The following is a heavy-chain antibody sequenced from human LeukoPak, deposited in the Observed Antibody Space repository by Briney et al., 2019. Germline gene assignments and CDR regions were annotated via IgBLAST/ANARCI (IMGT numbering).Heavy chain of an antibody. V-gene: IGHV4-30-4*01. Sequence: PSQTLSLTCTVSGGSISSGDYYWSWIRQPPGKGLEWIGYIYYSGSTYYNPSLKSRVTTSVDTSKNQFSLKLSSVTAADTAVYYCARHLSGSYVPYYFDYWGQGTLVTVSS. CDR2: IYYSGST. J-gene: IGHJ4*02. CDR3: ARHLSGSYVPYYFDY. D-gene: IGHD1-26*01. CDR1: GGSISSGDYY.